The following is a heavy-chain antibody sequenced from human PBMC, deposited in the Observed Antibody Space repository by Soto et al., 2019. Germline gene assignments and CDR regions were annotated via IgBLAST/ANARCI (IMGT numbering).Heavy chain of an antibody. CDR3: AKSPQYSSSGGY. V-gene: IGHV3-23*01. Sequence: LRLSCAASGFTFSSYAMSWVRQAPGKGLGWVSAISGSGGSTYYADSVKGRFTISRDNSKNTLYLQMNSLRAEDTAVYYCAKSPQYSSSGGYWGQGTLVTVSS. D-gene: IGHD6-13*01. J-gene: IGHJ4*02. CDR1: GFTFSSYA. CDR2: ISGSGGST.